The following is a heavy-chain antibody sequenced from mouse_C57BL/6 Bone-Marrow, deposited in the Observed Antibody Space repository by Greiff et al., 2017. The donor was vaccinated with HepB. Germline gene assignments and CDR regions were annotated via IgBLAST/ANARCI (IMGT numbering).Heavy chain of an antibody. Sequence: VQLKESVAELVRPGASVKLSCTASGFNIKNTYMHWVKQRPEQGLEWIGRIDPANGNTKYAPKFQGKATITADTSSNTAYLQLSILTSEDTAIYYCARNSYYCSSLYYFDYWGQGTTLTVSS. CDR2: IDPANGNT. CDR3: ARNSYYCSSLYYFDY. CDR1: GFNIKNTY. D-gene: IGHD1-1*01. V-gene: IGHV14-3*01. J-gene: IGHJ2*01.